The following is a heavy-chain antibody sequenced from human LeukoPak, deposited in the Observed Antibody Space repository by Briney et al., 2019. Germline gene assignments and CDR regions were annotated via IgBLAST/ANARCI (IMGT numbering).Heavy chain of an antibody. V-gene: IGHV3-30*18. J-gene: IGHJ6*02. CDR1: GFTFSSYG. CDR3: AKDFGVYGDFKYYYYYGMDV. D-gene: IGHD4-17*01. Sequence: GGSLRLSCAASGFTFSSYGMHWVRQAPGKGLEWVAVISYDGSNKYYADSVKGRFTISRDNSKNTLYLQMNSLRAEDTAVCYCAKDFGVYGDFKYYYYYGMDVWGQGTTVTVSS. CDR2: ISYDGSNK.